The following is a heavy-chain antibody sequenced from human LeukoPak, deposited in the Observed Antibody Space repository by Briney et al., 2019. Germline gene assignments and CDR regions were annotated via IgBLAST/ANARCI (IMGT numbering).Heavy chain of an antibody. CDR3: ARGPHYDILTGYYGRLNYFDY. CDR2: INHSGST. V-gene: IGHV4-34*01. D-gene: IGHD3-9*01. Sequence: SETLSLTCTVSGGSISSYYWTWIRQPPGKGLEWIGEINHSGSTNYNPSLKGRVTISVDTSKNQFSLKLSSVTAADTAVYYCARGPHYDILTGYYGRLNYFDYWGQGTLVTVSS. CDR1: GGSISSYY. J-gene: IGHJ4*02.